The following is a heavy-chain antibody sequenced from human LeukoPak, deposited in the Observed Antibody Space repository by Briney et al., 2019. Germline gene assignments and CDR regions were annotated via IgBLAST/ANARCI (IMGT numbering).Heavy chain of an antibody. J-gene: IGHJ4*02. CDR3: ARDIVNGPFVTSLES. CDR1: GFTVSSSY. V-gene: IGHV3-11*04. CDR2: ISSDGNTE. D-gene: IGHD2-8*01. Sequence: GGSLRLSCAASGFTVSSSYMNWIRQVPGKGLEWVSHISSDGNTEYYADSVRVRFTMSRDNAKNSLDLHMNSLRTEDTAVYYCARDIVNGPFVTSLESWGQGALVTVSS.